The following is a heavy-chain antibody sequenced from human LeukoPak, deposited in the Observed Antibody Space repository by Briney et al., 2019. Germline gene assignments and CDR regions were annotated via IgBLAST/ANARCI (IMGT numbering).Heavy chain of an antibody. J-gene: IGHJ6*03. D-gene: IGHD1-26*01. V-gene: IGHV4-34*01. CDR2: VNHSGST. Sequence: PSETLSLTCAVYGGSFSGYYWSWIRQPPGKGLEWIGEVNHSGSTNYNPSLKSRVTISVHTSKNQFSLKLSSVTAADTAFYYCASQGHHGKIVGTTLSYFYMDVWGKGTTVTVSS. CDR3: ASQGHHGKIVGTTLSYFYMDV. CDR1: GGSFSGYY.